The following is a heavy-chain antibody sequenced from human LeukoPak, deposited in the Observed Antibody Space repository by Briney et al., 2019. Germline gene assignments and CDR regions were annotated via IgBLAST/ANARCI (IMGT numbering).Heavy chain of an antibody. CDR3: AREVVGATNDY. CDR2: ISSSSVTI. Sequence: GGSLRLSCAASGFTFSTYSMNWVRQAPGKGLEWVSYISSSSVTIYYADSAKGRFTISRDNAKNSLYLQMNSLRAEDTAVYYCAREVVGATNDYWGQGTLVTVSS. CDR1: GFTFSTYS. D-gene: IGHD1-26*01. J-gene: IGHJ4*02. V-gene: IGHV3-48*01.